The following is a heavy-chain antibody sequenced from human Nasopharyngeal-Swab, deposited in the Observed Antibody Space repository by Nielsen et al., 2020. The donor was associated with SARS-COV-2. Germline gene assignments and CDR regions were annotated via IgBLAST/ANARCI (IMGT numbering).Heavy chain of an antibody. Sequence: GESLKISCAASGFTFSSCSMNWVRQAPGKGLEWVSSISSSSSYIYYADSVKGRFTISRDNAKNSLYLQMNSLRAEDTAVYYCARDLVVVAATPDYWGQGTLVTVSS. CDR1: GFTFSSCS. D-gene: IGHD2-15*01. CDR3: ARDLVVVAATPDY. V-gene: IGHV3-21*01. J-gene: IGHJ4*02. CDR2: ISSSSSYI.